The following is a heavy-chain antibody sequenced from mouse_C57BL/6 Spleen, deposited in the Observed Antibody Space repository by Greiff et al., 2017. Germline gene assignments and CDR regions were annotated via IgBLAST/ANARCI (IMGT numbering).Heavy chain of an antibody. V-gene: IGHV1-42*01. J-gene: IGHJ1*03. CDR1: GYSFTGYY. CDR2: INPSTGGT. D-gene: IGHD1-1*01. Sequence: EVKLVESGPELVKPGASVKISCKASGYSFTGYYMNWVKQSPEKSLEWIGEINPSTGGTTYNQKFKAKATLTVDKSSSTAYMQLKSLTSEDSAVYYCARGIYYYGSSHWYFDVWGTGTTGTVSS. CDR3: ARGIYYYGSSHWYFDV.